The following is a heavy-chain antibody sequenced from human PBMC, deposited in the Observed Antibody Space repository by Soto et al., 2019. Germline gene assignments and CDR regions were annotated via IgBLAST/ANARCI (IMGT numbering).Heavy chain of an antibody. CDR3: ARSYCGDDCALDH. D-gene: IGHD2-21*02. Sequence: WGSLRLSCAASGFIFSNYVMHFFRQSPGKGLEWVAVISYDGNSKHYADSVKGRFTISRDNSKSTLYVQMNSLRAEDTAVYYCARSYCGDDCALDHWGQGTLVTVSS. J-gene: IGHJ4*02. CDR1: GFIFSNYV. CDR2: ISYDGNSK. V-gene: IGHV3-30-3*01.